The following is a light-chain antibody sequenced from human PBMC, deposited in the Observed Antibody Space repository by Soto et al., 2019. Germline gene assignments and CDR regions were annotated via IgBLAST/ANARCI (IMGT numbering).Light chain of an antibody. V-gene: IGLV2-8*01. CDR2: EVS. CDR1: SSDVGGYNY. CDR3: SSYAGSNVRVVV. J-gene: IGLJ2*01. Sequence: QSALTQPPSASGSPGQSVTISCTGTSSDVGGYNYVSWYQQHPGKAPKLMIYEVSKRPSGVPDRFSGSKSGNTASLTVSGLQAEDEADYYCSSYAGSNVRVVVFGGGTKLTVL.